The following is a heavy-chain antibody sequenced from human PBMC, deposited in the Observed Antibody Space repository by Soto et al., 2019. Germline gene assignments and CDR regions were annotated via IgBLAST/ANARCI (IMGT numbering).Heavy chain of an antibody. J-gene: IGHJ1*01. Sequence: SETLSLTCTVSGGSISSYYWSWIRQPPGKGLEWIGYIYYSGTTNYNPSLKSRVTISVDTSKNQFSLKLSSVTAADTAVYYCARSRTTVTPSGFQHWGQGTPVTVSS. V-gene: IGHV4-59*01. CDR3: ARSRTTVTPSGFQH. D-gene: IGHD4-17*01. CDR1: GGSISSYY. CDR2: IYYSGTT.